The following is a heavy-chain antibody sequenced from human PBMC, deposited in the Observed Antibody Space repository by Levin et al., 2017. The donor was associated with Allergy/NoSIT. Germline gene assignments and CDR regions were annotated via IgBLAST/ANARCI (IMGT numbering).Heavy chain of an antibody. Sequence: GGSLRLSCAASGFTFTSYAMHWVRQAPGKGLEWVAVISYDGTNKYYADSVKGRFTISRDNSKNTLYLQMNSLRAEDTAVYHCATDCSSTSCHIYYMDVWGKGTTVTVSS. V-gene: IGHV3-30-3*01. CDR1: GFTFTSYA. D-gene: IGHD2-2*02. J-gene: IGHJ6*03. CDR2: ISYDGTNK. CDR3: ATDCSSTSCHIYYMDV.